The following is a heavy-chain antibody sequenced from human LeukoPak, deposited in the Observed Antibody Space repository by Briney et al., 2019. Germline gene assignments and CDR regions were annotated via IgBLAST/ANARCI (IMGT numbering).Heavy chain of an antibody. Sequence: ATVKVSCKISGYSLTELAIHWVRQAPGKGLEWMGGSDPEDVKTSFAEKFQGRVTFTEDTSTDTAFMELSRLRSDDTAVYYCATFQAYANSGHLRPYFDYWGQGTLVTVSS. CDR3: ATFQAYANSGHLRPYFDY. V-gene: IGHV1-24*01. CDR2: SDPEDVKT. D-gene: IGHD3-22*01. J-gene: IGHJ4*02. CDR1: GYSLTELA.